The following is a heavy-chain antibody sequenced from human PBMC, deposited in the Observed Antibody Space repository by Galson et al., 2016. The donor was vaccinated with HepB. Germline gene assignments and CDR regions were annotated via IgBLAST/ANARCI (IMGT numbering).Heavy chain of an antibody. V-gene: IGHV3-48*04. J-gene: IGHJ2*01. D-gene: IGHD4-17*01. CDR3: TKSRITMTTYWYFDL. CDR2: ISSSANNI. Sequence: SLRLSCAASGFSFSNYGMNWVRQAPGEGLEWVLYISSSANNIKYADSVEGRFTISRDNAKKSLYLQMNSLRTEDTALYYCTKSRITMTTYWYFDLWGRGTLVTVSS. CDR1: GFSFSNYG.